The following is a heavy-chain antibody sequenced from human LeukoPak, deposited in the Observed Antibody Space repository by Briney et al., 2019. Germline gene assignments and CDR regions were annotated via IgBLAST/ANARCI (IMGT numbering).Heavy chain of an antibody. Sequence: SETLSLTCTVSGYSISSGYYWGWIRQPPGKGLEWIGSIYHSGSTYYNLSLKSRVTISVDTSKNQFSLKLNSVTAADTAVYYCPRVGENDFWSGHVETLFDYWGQGTLVTVSS. CDR1: GYSISSGYY. D-gene: IGHD3-3*01. CDR2: IYHSGST. J-gene: IGHJ4*02. CDR3: PRVGENDFWSGHVETLFDY. V-gene: IGHV4-38-2*02.